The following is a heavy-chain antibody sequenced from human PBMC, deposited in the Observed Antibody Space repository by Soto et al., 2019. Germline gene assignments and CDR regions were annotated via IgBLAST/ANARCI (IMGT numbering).Heavy chain of an antibody. CDR2: ISAYNGNT. D-gene: IGHD2-15*01. J-gene: IGHJ3*02. CDR3: ARERWQYRRDAFDI. Sequence: GASVKVSCKASGYTFTSYGISWVRQAPGQGLEWMGWISAYNGNTDYAQKLQGRVTMTTDTSTSTAYMELRSLRSDDTAVYYCARERWQYRRDAFDIWGQGTMVTVSS. CDR1: GYTFTSYG. V-gene: IGHV1-18*04.